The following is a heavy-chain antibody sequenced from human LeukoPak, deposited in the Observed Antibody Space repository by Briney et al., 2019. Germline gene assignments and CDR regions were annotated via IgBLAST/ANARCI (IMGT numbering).Heavy chain of an antibody. CDR2: ISAHNGNT. J-gene: IGHJ4*02. V-gene: IGHV1-18*01. CDR3: AATPRGGCSSTSCYSFDY. Sequence: GASVKVSCKASGYTFTSYGISWVRQAPGQGLEWMGWISAHNGNTNYAQKLQGRVTMTTDTSTSTAYMELRSLRSDDTAVYYCAATPRGGCSSTSCYSFDYWGQGTLVTVSS. CDR1: GYTFTSYG. D-gene: IGHD2-2*01.